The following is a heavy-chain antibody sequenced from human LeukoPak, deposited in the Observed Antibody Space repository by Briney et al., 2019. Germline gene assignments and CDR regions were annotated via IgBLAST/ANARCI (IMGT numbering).Heavy chain of an antibody. CDR3: ARDLRSAVGYFDY. Sequence: SETLSLTCAVSGGSISSSNWWSWVRQPPGKGLEWIGEIYHSGSTNYNPSLKSRVTISVDKSKNQFSLKLSSVTAADTAVYYCARDLRSAVGYFDYWGQGTLVTVSS. CDR1: GGSISSSNW. J-gene: IGHJ4*02. CDR2: IYHSGST. D-gene: IGHD6-13*01. V-gene: IGHV4-4*02.